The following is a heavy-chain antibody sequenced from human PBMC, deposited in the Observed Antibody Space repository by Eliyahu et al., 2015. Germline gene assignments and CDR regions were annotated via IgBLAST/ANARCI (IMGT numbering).Heavy chain of an antibody. CDR3: VKQFVNV. D-gene: IGHD2-21*01. J-gene: IGHJ6*04. CDR1: GFTLGNFA. V-gene: IGHV3-23*01. Sequence: EMQLLESGGALVQPGGSLRLSCAASGFTLGNFAMNWVRQAPGKGLEWVSSISESGDTTDYADSVKGRFTIFRDNPKNTLYLQMNTLRAEDTAVYYCVKQFVNVWGKGTTVSVSS. CDR2: ISESGDTT.